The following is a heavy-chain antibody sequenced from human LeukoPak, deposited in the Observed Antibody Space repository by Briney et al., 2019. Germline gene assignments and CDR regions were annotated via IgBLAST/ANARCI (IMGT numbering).Heavy chain of an antibody. D-gene: IGHD4-11*01. CDR1: GFTFSSYA. Sequence: GGSLRLSCAASGFTFSSYAMSWVRQAPGKGLEWVSAISGNGGSTYYADSVKGRFTISRDNSKHTLYLQMNSLRAEDTAVYYCAKDGSILTTYFDCWGQGTLVTVSS. CDR3: AKDGSILTTYFDC. V-gene: IGHV3-23*01. CDR2: ISGNGGST. J-gene: IGHJ4*02.